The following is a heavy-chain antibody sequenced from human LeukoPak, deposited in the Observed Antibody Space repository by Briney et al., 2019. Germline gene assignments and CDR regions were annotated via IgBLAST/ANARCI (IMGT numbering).Heavy chain of an antibody. D-gene: IGHD3-22*01. Sequence: GESLKISCKGSGYSFTSYWIGWVRQLPGKGLEWMGIIYPGDSDTRYRPSFQGQVTISADKSISTAYLQWSSLKASDTAMYYCARLYYYDSSGYYYGPHYYYYYMDVWGKGTTVTVSS. V-gene: IGHV5-51*01. CDR2: IYPGDSDT. CDR3: ARLYYYDSSGYYYGPHYYYYYMDV. J-gene: IGHJ6*03. CDR1: GYSFTSYW.